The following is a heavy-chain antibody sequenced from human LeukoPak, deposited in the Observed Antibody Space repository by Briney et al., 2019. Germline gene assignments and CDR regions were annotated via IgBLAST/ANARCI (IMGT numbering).Heavy chain of an antibody. V-gene: IGHV4-4*07. J-gene: IGHJ4*02. D-gene: IGHD5-18*01. CDR2: IYSSGTI. Sequence: SETLSLTCSVSGGSISSYYWSWIRQPAGKGLEWIGRIYSSGTITYNPSLQSRVTMSVDTSKNEFSLKLSSVTAADTAVYYCARVADGKGYPFDYWGQGTLVTVSS. CDR3: ARVADGKGYPFDY. CDR1: GGSISSYY.